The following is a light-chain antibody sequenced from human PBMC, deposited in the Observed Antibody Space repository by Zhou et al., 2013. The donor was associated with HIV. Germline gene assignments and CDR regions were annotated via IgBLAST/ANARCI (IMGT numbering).Light chain of an antibody. CDR1: ISNIGADYD. CDR3: QSYDSSLSGSV. Sequence: QSVLTQPPSVSGAPGQRVTISCTGSISNIGADYDVYWYQQLPGTAPKLLIYGNSNRPSGVPDRFSGSKSGTSASLAITGLQAEDEADYYCQSYDSSLSGSVFGGGTKLTVL. CDR2: GNS. V-gene: IGLV1-40*01. J-gene: IGLJ3*02.